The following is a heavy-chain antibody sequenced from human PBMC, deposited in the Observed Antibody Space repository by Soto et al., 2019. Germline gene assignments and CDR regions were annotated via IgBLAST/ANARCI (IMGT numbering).Heavy chain of an antibody. CDR2: IYYSGGT. V-gene: IGHV4-31*03. J-gene: IGHJ6*02. CDR1: GGSISSGGYY. CDR3: ARAIRHFGNYYGMDV. D-gene: IGHD3-10*01. Sequence: QVQLQESGPGLVKPSQTLSLTCTVSGGSISSGGYYWSWIRQHPGKGLEWIGYIYYSGGTYYNPSLKSRVTISVDTSKNQFSPKLSSVTAADTAVYYCARAIRHFGNYYGMDVWGQGTTVTVSS.